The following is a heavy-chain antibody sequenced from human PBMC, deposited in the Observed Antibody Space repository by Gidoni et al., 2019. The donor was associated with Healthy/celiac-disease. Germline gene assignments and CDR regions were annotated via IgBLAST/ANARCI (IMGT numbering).Heavy chain of an antibody. J-gene: IGHJ4*02. CDR1: GFTFSSYA. CDR3: AKDHYDYVWGSYRYRALFDY. CDR2: ISGSGGST. D-gene: IGHD3-16*02. V-gene: IGHV3-23*01. Sequence: EVQLLESGGGLVQPGGSLRLYCAASGFTFSSYAMSWVRQAPGKGLEWVSAISGSGGSTYYADSVKGRFTISRDNSKNTLYLQMNSLRAEDTAVYYCAKDHYDYVWGSYRYRALFDYWGQGTLVTVSS.